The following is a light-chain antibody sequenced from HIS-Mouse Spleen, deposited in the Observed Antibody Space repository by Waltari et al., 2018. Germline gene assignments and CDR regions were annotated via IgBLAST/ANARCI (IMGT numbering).Light chain of an antibody. CDR2: EVS. Sequence: QSALTQPASVSGSPGQSITISCTGTSSDVRGYNYVSWYQQPPGKAPKLMIYEVSNRPSGVSNRFSGSKSGNTASLTISGLQAEDEADYYCSSYTSSSTYVFGTGTKVTVL. J-gene: IGLJ1*01. V-gene: IGLV2-14*01. CDR1: SSDVRGYNY. CDR3: SSYTSSSTYV.